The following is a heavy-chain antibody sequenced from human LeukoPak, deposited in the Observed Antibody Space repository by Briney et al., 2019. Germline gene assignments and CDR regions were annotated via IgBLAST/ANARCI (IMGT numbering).Heavy chain of an antibody. J-gene: IGHJ4*02. D-gene: IGHD2-2*01. V-gene: IGHV1-69*06. CDR1: GYTFTGYY. CDR3: AANGGLDCSSTSCYFDY. Sequence: SVKVSCKASGYTFTGYYMHWVRQAPGQGLEWMGGIIPIFGTANYAQKFQGRVTITADKSTSTAYMELSSLRSEDTAVYYCAANGGLDCSSTSCYFDYWGQGTLVTVSS. CDR2: IIPIFGTA.